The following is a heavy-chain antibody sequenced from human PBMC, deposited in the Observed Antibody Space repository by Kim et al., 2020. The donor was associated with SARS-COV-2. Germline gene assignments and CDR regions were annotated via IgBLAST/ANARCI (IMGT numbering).Heavy chain of an antibody. CDR2: ISSSSSYI. CDR3: ARDFVAQLWLNPLDY. CDR1: GFTFSSYS. D-gene: IGHD5-18*01. V-gene: IGHV3-21*01. Sequence: GGSLRLSCAASGFTFSSYSMNWVRQAPGKGLEWVSSISSSSSYIYYADSVKGRFTISRDNDKNSLYLQMNSLRAEDTAVYYCARDFVAQLWLNPLDYWGQGSLVTVSS. J-gene: IGHJ4*02.